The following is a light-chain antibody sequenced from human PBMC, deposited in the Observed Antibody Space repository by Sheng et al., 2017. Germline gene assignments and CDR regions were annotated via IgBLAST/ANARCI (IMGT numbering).Light chain of an antibody. CDR2: VAS. Sequence: DIQMTQSPSSVAASVGDRVTITCRASQGISRWVAWYQQKQGKAPKLLVYVASSLQSGVPSRFSGSGSGTDFTLTINSLQPEDFATYYCQQTNSFPRTFGQGTKWKSN. CDR3: QQTNSFPRT. J-gene: IGKJ1*01. V-gene: IGKV1-12*01. CDR1: QGISRW.